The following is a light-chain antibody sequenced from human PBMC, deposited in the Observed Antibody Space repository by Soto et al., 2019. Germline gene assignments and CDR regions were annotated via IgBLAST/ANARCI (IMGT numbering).Light chain of an antibody. CDR3: QQRHMWPIT. V-gene: IGKV3-11*01. CDR1: QSFRGL. J-gene: IGKJ5*01. CDR2: DAY. Sequence: EVVLTQSPVTLSLSPVETANLSCRASQSFRGLLAWYQQKPGQAPRLLIYDAYNRATGIPPRFSGSGSGTDFTPTISSLEPEDSAVYYCQQRHMWPITFGQGTRLEIK.